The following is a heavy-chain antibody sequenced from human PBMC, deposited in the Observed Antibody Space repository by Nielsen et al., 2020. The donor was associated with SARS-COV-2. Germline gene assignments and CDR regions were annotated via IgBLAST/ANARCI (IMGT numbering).Heavy chain of an antibody. J-gene: IGHJ6*03. V-gene: IGHV3-21*01. CDR3: ARGLYYDFWSGYLEYYYYYMDV. Sequence: WIRQPPGKGLEWVSSISAIASYIYYADSVKGRFTISRDNAKNSLFLQMNSLRAEDTAVYYCARGLYYDFWSGYLEYYYYYMDVWGKGTTVTVSS. D-gene: IGHD3-3*01. CDR2: ISAIASYI.